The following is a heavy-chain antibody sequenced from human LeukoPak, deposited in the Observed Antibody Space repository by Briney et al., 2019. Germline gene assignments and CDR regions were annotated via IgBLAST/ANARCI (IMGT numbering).Heavy chain of an antibody. V-gene: IGHV3-7*03. CDR3: ARGRYSSTTYYFDS. J-gene: IGHJ4*02. Sequence: GGSPRLSCAASGFTFSSSWMSWVRQAPGKGLEWVANIKKDGSETYYVDSVKGRFTISRDNAKNSLYLQMNSLRAEDTAIYYCARGRYSSTTYYFDSWGQGTLVTVSS. CDR1: GFTFSSSW. D-gene: IGHD6-13*01. CDR2: IKKDGSET.